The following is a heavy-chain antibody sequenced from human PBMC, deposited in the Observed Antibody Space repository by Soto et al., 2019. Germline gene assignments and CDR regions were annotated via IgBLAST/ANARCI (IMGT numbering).Heavy chain of an antibody. D-gene: IGHD3-22*01. CDR3: ARDSKDSSGYYRTRAFDI. CDR2: IYYSGST. CDR1: GGSISSGGYY. Sequence: QVQLQESGPGLVKPSQTLSLTCTVSGGSISSGGYYWSWIRQHPGKGLEWMGYIYYSGSTYYNPSPKSRVTITVDTSKNQFSLKLSSVTAADTAVYYCARDSKDSSGYYRTRAFDIWGQGTMVTVSS. J-gene: IGHJ3*02. V-gene: IGHV4-31*03.